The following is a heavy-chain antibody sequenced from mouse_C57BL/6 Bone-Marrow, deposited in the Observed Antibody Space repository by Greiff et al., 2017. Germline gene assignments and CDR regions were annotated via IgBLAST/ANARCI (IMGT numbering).Heavy chain of an antibody. Sequence: DVMLVESGGDLVKPGGSLKLSCAASGFTFRSYGMSWVRQTPDKRLEWVATISSGGSYTYYPDSVKGRFTISRDNAKNTLYLQMSSLKSEDTAMYYCAILLFAYWGQGTLVTVSA. CDR1: GFTFRSYG. CDR3: AILLFAY. J-gene: IGHJ3*01. CDR2: ISSGGSYT. V-gene: IGHV5-6*02.